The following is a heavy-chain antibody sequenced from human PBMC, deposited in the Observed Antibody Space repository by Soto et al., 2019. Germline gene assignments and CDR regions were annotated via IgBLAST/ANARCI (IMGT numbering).Heavy chain of an antibody. CDR1: GGTFSTYA. D-gene: IGHD3-16*01. Sequence: QVQLVQSGAEVKKPGSSVKVSCKASGGTFSTYAISWVRQAPGQGLEWMGRIIPMFATANYAQKFQGRVTITADDFTNTVYMEVSSLRSEDTAVYYCATGTPNFGAVVDHWGQGTLVTVSS. J-gene: IGHJ4*02. V-gene: IGHV1-69*01. CDR3: ATGTPNFGAVVDH. CDR2: IIPMFATA.